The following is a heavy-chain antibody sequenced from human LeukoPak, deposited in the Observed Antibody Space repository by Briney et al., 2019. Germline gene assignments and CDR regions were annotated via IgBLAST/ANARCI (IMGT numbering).Heavy chain of an antibody. CDR3: ASDKAGYSYGSPFDY. V-gene: IGHV1-18*01. Sequence: GASVKVSCKASGYTFTSYGISWVRQAPGQGREWMGWISAYNGNTNYAQKLQGRVTMTTDTSTSTAYMELRSLRSDDTDVYYCASDKAGYSYGSPFDYWGQGTLVTVSS. D-gene: IGHD5-18*01. CDR1: GYTFTSYG. CDR2: ISAYNGNT. J-gene: IGHJ4*02.